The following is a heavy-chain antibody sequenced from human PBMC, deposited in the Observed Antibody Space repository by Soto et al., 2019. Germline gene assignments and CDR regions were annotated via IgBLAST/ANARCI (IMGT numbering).Heavy chain of an antibody. Sequence: SETLSLTCTVSGDSISSNNNYWSWIRQPPGEGLEWIGFISYSGTTSYSPSLKSRVAISLDTSKNQFSLSLSSVTAADTAVYYCARSMTTVVTLDYWGQGTLVTVSS. V-gene: IGHV4-30-4*01. CDR2: ISYSGTT. D-gene: IGHD4-17*01. J-gene: IGHJ4*02. CDR3: ARSMTTVVTLDY. CDR1: GDSISSNNNY.